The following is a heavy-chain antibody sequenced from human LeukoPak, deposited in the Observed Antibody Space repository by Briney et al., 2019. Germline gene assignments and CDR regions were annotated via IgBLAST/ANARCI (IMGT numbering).Heavy chain of an antibody. CDR3: AKDPSHYGDYTEYFQH. D-gene: IGHD4-17*01. Sequence: GGSLRLSCAASGFTFSSYAMKWVRQAPGRGLEWVSAISGSGGRTNYADSVKGRFTISRDNSKSTLYLQMNSLRAEDTAVYYCAKDPSHYGDYTEYFQHWGQGALVTVSS. CDR2: ISGSGGRT. J-gene: IGHJ1*01. V-gene: IGHV3-23*01. CDR1: GFTFSSYA.